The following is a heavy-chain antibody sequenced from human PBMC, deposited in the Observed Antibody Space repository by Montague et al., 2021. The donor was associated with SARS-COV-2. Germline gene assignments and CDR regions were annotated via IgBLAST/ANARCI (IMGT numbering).Heavy chain of an antibody. D-gene: IGHD5/OR15-5a*01. CDR1: GFTFSKYS. CDR3: ARAFSASYSVGGDSFDI. CDR2: ISTSSLCI. Sequence: SLRLSCAASGFTFSKYSMNWVRQAPGKGLEWVSSISTSSLCIYYXASXKGRFTISRANAKNSLFLQMDSLRAEDTAVYYCARAFSASYSVGGDSFDIWGQGTMVTVSS. V-gene: IGHV3-21*01. J-gene: IGHJ3*02.